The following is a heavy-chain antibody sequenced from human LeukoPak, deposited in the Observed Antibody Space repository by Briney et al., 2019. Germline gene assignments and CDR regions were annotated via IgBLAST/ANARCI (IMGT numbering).Heavy chain of an antibody. CDR3: ARGNRLYSSSWYSLAFDI. Sequence: ASVKVSCKASGYTFTGYYMHWVRQATGQGLEWMGWTNPISGYTGYAQKFQGRVTMTRNTSISTAYMELSSLRSEDTAVYYCARGNRLYSSSWYSLAFDIWGQGTMVTVSS. CDR2: TNPISGYT. J-gene: IGHJ3*02. CDR1: GYTFTGYY. D-gene: IGHD6-13*01. V-gene: IGHV1-8*02.